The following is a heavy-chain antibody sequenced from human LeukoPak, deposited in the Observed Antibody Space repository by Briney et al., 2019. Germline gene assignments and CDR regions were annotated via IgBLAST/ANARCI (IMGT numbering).Heavy chain of an antibody. Sequence: GGSLRLSCAASGFTFSSYAMHWVRQAPGKGLEWVAVISYDGSNKYYADSVKGRFTISRDNSKNTLYLQMNSLRAGDTAVYYCARDRGDYGDFFDYWGQGTLVTVSS. CDR1: GFTFSSYA. V-gene: IGHV3-30-3*01. J-gene: IGHJ4*02. D-gene: IGHD4-17*01. CDR2: ISYDGSNK. CDR3: ARDRGDYGDFFDY.